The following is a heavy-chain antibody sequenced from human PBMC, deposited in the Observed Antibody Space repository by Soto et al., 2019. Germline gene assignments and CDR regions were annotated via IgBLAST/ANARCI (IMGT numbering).Heavy chain of an antibody. D-gene: IGHD3-10*01. Sequence: PGGSLRLSCAASGFTFSSYGMHWVRQAPGKGLEWVALIWYDGSNKYYVDSVKGRFTISRDNSENTLYLQMNSLRVEDTAVYYCARSQGRFYGSGTYKGLDVWGKGTTVTVSS. CDR3: ARSQGRFYGSGTYKGLDV. CDR2: IWYDGSNK. CDR1: GFTFSSYG. V-gene: IGHV3-33*01. J-gene: IGHJ6*04.